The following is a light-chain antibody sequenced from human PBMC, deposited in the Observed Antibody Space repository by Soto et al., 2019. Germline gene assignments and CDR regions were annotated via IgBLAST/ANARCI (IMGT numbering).Light chain of an antibody. CDR2: GAS. CDR3: QHYGSSPQT. Sequence: QTPATLSLSPGERATLSCRASQSVSSYLAWYQQKPGQAPRLLIYGASSRATGIPDRFSGSGSGTDFTLTISRLEPEDSAVYYCQHYGSSPQTFGQGTKVDIK. J-gene: IGKJ1*01. CDR1: QSVSSY. V-gene: IGKV3-20*01.